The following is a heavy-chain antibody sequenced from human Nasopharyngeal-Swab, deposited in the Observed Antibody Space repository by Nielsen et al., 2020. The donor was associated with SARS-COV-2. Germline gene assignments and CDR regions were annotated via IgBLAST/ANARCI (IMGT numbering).Heavy chain of an antibody. CDR1: GFTFSSYS. Sequence: GESLKISCAASGFTFSSYSMNWVRQAPGKGLEWVSSISSSSYIYYADSVKGRFTISRDNAKNSLYLQMNSLRAEDTAVYYCARGHSGANYWGQGTLVTVSS. CDR2: ISSSSYI. CDR3: ARGHSGANY. J-gene: IGHJ4*02. D-gene: IGHD3-10*01. V-gene: IGHV3-21*01.